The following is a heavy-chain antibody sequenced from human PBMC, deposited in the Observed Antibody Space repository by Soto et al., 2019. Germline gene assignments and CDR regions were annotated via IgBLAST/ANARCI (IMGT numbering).Heavy chain of an antibody. CDR1: GGTFRSYG. D-gene: IGHD3-10*01. Sequence: GSMRLSWAASGGTFRSYGMHWIRQAPGKGLEWVAVISYDGSNKYYADSVKGRFTISRDNSKNTLYLQMNSLRAEDTAVYYCAKVGLWFGELLKMYFDYWGQGTLVTVSS. CDR3: AKVGLWFGELLKMYFDY. CDR2: ISYDGSNK. V-gene: IGHV3-30*18. J-gene: IGHJ4*02.